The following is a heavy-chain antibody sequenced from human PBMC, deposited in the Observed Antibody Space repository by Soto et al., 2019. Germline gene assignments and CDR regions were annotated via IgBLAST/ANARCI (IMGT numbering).Heavy chain of an antibody. J-gene: IGHJ4*02. D-gene: IGHD2-8*01. CDR2: NNPRGGRT. Sequence: QVPLVQSGAEVKKPGASVNVSCKTSGYTFNNYYMHWVRQAPGQGLEWMGTNNPRGGRTNYAPKFQGTVTRPRDTATSTAYTELSGLSSEDTAVYYCIRIMSGYIDYWGPGTVVTVSS. V-gene: IGHV1-46*03. CDR1: GYTFNNYY. CDR3: IRIMSGYIDY.